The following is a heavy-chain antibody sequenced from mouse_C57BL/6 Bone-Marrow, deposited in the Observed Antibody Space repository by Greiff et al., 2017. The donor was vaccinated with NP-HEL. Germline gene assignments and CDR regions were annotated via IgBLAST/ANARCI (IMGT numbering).Heavy chain of an antibody. CDR1: GYTFTEYT. J-gene: IGHJ3*01. CDR3: ARHEEGGYSNYSAWFAY. D-gene: IGHD2-5*01. Sequence: QVHVKQSGAELVKPGASVKLSCKASGYTFTEYTIHWVKQRSGQGLEWIGWFYPGSGSIKYNEKFKDKATLTADKSSSTVYMELSRVTSEDSAVYFCARHEEGGYSNYSAWFAYWGQGTLVTVSA. V-gene: IGHV1-62-2*01. CDR2: FYPGSGSI.